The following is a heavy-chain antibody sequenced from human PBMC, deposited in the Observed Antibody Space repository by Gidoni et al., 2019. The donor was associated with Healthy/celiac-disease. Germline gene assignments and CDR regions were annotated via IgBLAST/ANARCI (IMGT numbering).Heavy chain of an antibody. CDR3: ARVSHDYVWGSYRYNPFDY. Sequence: QVQLVQSGDEVKKPGASVKVPCKASGYTFTGYSMTWVRQAPGQGLEWMGWINPNSGGTNYAQKFQGRVAMTRDTSISTAYMELSRLRSDDTAVYYCARVSHDYVWGSYRYNPFDYWGQGTLVTVSS. V-gene: IGHV1-2*02. D-gene: IGHD3-16*02. J-gene: IGHJ4*02. CDR2: INPNSGGT. CDR1: GYTFTGYS.